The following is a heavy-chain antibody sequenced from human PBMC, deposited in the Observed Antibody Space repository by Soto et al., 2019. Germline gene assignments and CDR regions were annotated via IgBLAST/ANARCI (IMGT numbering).Heavy chain of an antibody. D-gene: IGHD6-6*01. CDR2: IYYSGST. CDR1: GGSISSSSYY. CDR3: ARHAGSSSTENWFDP. V-gene: IGHV4-39*01. J-gene: IGHJ5*02. Sequence: SEILSLTCTVSGGSISSSSYYWGWIRQPPGKGLEWIGSIYYSGSTYYNPSLKSRVTISVDTSKNQFSLKLSSVTAADTAVYYCARHAGSSSTENWFDPRGQGTLVTVSS.